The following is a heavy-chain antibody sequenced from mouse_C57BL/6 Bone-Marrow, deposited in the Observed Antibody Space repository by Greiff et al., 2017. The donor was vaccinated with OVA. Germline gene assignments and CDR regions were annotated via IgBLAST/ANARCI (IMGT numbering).Heavy chain of an antibody. CDR1: GYTFTSYW. D-gene: IGHD2-3*01. V-gene: IGHV1-55*01. Sequence: QVQLQQPGAELVKPGASVKMSCKASGYTFTSYWITWVKQRPGQGLEWIGDIYPGSGSTNYNEKFKGKATLTADKSSSTAYMQLNSLTSEDSAVYFCARRGLYDGYYAFFAYWGQGTLVTVSA. CDR2: IYPGSGST. J-gene: IGHJ3*01. CDR3: ARRGLYDGYYAFFAY.